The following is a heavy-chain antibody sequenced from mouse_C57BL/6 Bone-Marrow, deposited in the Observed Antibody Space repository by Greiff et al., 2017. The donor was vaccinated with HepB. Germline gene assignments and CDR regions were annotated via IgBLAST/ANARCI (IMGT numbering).Heavy chain of an antibody. Sequence: VQLQQSGAELARPGASVKLSCKASGYTFTSYGISWVKQRTGQGLEWIGEIYPRSGNTYYNEKFKGKATLTADKSSSTASMELRSLTSEDSAFYFCATFLRYPRFAYWGQGTLVTVSA. CDR1: GYTFTSYG. J-gene: IGHJ3*01. D-gene: IGHD1-1*01. V-gene: IGHV1-81*01. CDR2: IYPRSGNT. CDR3: ATFLRYPRFAY.